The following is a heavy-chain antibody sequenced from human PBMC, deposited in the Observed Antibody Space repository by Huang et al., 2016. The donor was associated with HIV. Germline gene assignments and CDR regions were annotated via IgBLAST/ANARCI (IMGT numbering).Heavy chain of an antibody. CDR1: GYSFSIYW. Sequence: EVQLVQSGAEVKKPGESLKISCTGSGYSFSIYWIAWVRQMPGTGLEWMCIIYPFESKSPYLPSFEGHVSISVDKSINTVYLHWSSLKASDTAIYYCAKGRRAFDVWGQGTWVTVSS. V-gene: IGHV5-51*03. J-gene: IGHJ3*01. CDR3: AKGRRAFDV. CDR2: IYPFESKS.